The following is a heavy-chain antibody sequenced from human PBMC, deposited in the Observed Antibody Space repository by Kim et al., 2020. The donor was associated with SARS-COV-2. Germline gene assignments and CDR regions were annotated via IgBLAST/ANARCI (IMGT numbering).Heavy chain of an antibody. CDR2: IYSGGST. J-gene: IGHJ4*02. D-gene: IGHD3-10*01. V-gene: IGHV3-66*02. CDR3: ARDRGCGSGTRLLDY. Sequence: GGSLRLSCAASGFTVSSNYMSWVRQAPGKGLEWVSDIYSGGSTYYADSVKSRFTISRDNSKNTLYLQMNSLRAEDTAVYYCARDRGCGSGTRLLDYWGQGTLVTVSS. CDR1: GFTVSSNY.